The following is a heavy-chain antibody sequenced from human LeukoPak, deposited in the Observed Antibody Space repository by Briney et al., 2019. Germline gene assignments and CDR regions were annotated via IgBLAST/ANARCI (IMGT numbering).Heavy chain of an antibody. D-gene: IGHD6-19*01. CDR3: ARRTAVAGTIP. J-gene: IGHJ5*02. CDR1: GFTFSSYA. Sequence: GSLRLSCAASGFTFSSYAMNWVRQPPGKGLEWIGEINHSGSTNYNPSLKSRVTISVDTSKNQFSLKLSSVTAADTAVYYCARRTAVAGTIPWGQGTLVTVSS. V-gene: IGHV4-34*01. CDR2: INHSGST.